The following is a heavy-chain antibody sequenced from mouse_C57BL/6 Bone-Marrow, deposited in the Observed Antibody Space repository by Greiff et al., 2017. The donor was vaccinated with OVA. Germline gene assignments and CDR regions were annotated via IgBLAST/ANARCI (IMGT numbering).Heavy chain of an antibody. CDR3: SYYYGSSLAY. CDR2: IYPRSGNT. V-gene: IGHV1-81*01. D-gene: IGHD1-1*01. CDR1: GYTFTSYG. Sequence: VQLQQSGAELARPGASVKLSCKASGYTFTSYGISWVKQRTGQGLEWIGEIYPRSGNTYYNEKFKGKATLTADKPSSTAYMELRSLTSEDSAVYFCSYYYGSSLAYWGQGTLVTVSA. J-gene: IGHJ3*01.